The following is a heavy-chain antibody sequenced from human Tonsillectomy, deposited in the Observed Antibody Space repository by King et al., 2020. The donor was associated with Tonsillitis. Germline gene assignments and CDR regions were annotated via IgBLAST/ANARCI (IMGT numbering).Heavy chain of an antibody. D-gene: IGHD3-22*01. Sequence: QLQESGPGLVKPSETLSLTCNVSGGPISSSSYYWGWIRQPPGKGLEWIGSMYYGGNTYYNPSLKSRVTISVDTSKKQFSLKLSSVTAADSPTSYCARRQAITMIIDSDAFDIWGQGTMVTVSS. CDR3: ARRQAITMIIDSDAFDI. CDR1: GGPISSSSYY. J-gene: IGHJ3*02. V-gene: IGHV4-39*01. CDR2: MYYGGNT.